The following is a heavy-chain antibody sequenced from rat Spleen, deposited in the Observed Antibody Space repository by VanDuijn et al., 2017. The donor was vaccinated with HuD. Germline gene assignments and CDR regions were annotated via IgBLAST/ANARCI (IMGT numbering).Heavy chain of an antibody. CDR2: MRYDGDT. Sequence: QVQLKESGPGLVQPSQTLSLTCTVSGFSLTGNNVHWVRQPPGKGLEWMGRMRYDGDTYYNSALKSRLSISRDTSKSQVFVKMNSLQPEDTGTYYCARHLREASGVMDVWGQGASVTVSS. CDR3: ARHLREASGVMDV. D-gene: IGHD4-3*01. CDR1: GFSLTGNN. V-gene: IGHV2S30*01. J-gene: IGHJ4*01.